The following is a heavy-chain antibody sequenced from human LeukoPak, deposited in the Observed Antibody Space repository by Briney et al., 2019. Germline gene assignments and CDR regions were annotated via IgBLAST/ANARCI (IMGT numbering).Heavy chain of an antibody. D-gene: IGHD3-22*01. CDR3: AKDRLPLSSAYYYVPFDY. CDR2: ISGSGGST. V-gene: IGHV3-23*01. J-gene: IGHJ4*02. CDR1: RFTFSSDA. Sequence: QPGASLRLSCAASRFTFSSDAMSWVRQAPGKGLEWVSAISGSGGSTYYADSVKGRFTISRDNSKNTLYLQMNSLRAEDTAVYYCAKDRLPLSSAYYYVPFDYWGQGTLVTVSS.